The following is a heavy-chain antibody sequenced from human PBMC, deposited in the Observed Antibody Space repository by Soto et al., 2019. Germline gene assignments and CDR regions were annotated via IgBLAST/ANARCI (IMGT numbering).Heavy chain of an antibody. CDR1: GFTFGNYW. CDR3: ATAEVDY. V-gene: IGHV3-74*01. J-gene: IGHJ4*02. Sequence: GSLRLSCAASGFTFGNYWMHWVRQAPGKGLEWVSRMNSDGSTTNYADSVKGRFTVSRDDAKNTLYLQMNSLRAEDTAVYYCATAEVDYWGPGTLVTVSS. CDR2: MNSDGSTT.